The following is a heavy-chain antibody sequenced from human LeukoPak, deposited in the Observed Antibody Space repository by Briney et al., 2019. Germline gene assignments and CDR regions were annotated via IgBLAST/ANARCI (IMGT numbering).Heavy chain of an antibody. Sequence: ASVTVSFTCSVYTFTIYDINWVRQATGQGVEGMGWMNPNSGNTGYTQKFQGRVTITRNTSISTAYMELSSLRSEDTAVYYCARATTWSGNFYYFDYWGQGILVTVSS. CDR3: ARATTWSGNFYYFDY. D-gene: IGHD3-3*01. V-gene: IGHV1-8*03. J-gene: IGHJ4*02. CDR1: VYTFTIYD. CDR2: MNPNSGNT.